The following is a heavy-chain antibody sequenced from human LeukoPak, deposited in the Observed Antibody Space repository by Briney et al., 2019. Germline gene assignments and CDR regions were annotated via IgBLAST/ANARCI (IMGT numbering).Heavy chain of an antibody. Sequence: GGSLRLSRTASGFTISSNWMSWVRQAPGRGLEWVANIKQDGGEKYYVDSVKGRFTISRDNAKNSLYLQMNSLRAEDTAIYYCARGDFGVVTHFDYWGQGTLVTVSS. CDR2: IKQDGGEK. V-gene: IGHV3-7*01. J-gene: IGHJ4*02. CDR1: GFTISSNW. D-gene: IGHD3-3*01. CDR3: ARGDFGVVTHFDY.